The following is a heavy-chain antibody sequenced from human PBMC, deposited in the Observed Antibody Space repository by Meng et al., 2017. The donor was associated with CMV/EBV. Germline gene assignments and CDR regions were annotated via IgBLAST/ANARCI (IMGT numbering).Heavy chain of an antibody. D-gene: IGHD4-17*01. V-gene: IGHV3-66*02. CDR1: GFTVSSNY. Sequence: GESLKLSCAASGFTVSSNYMSWVRQAPGKGLEWVSVIYSGGSTYYADSVMGRVTISRDNSKNTLYLQMNSLRAEDTAVYYCARVHFGDYGMNYGGQGTLVTAPQ. CDR3: ARVHFGDYGMNY. J-gene: IGHJ4*02. CDR2: IYSGGST.